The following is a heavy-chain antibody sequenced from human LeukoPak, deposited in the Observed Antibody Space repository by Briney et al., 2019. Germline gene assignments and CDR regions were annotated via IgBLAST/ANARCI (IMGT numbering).Heavy chain of an antibody. CDR3: ARTTVTKFDAFDY. V-gene: IGHV4-34*01. Sequence: SETLSLTCAVYGGPFSGYYWSWIRQPPGKGLEWIGEINHSGSTNYNPSLKSRVTISVDTSKNQFSLKLSSVTAADTAVYYCARTTVTKFDAFDYWGQGTLVTVSS. CDR1: GGPFSGYY. J-gene: IGHJ4*02. D-gene: IGHD4-17*01. CDR2: INHSGST.